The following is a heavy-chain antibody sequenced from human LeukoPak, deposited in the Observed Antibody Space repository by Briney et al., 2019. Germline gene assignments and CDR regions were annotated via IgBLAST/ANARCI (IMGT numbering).Heavy chain of an antibody. CDR3: ASLTISDAFDI. D-gene: IGHD3-3*01. Sequence: KPSETLSLTCAVYGGSFSGYYWSWIRQPPGKGLEWIGEINHSGSTNYNPSLKSRVTISVDTSKNQFSLKLSSVTAADTAVYYCASLTISDAFDIWGQGTMVTVSS. CDR1: GGSFSGYY. J-gene: IGHJ3*02. CDR2: INHSGST. V-gene: IGHV4-34*01.